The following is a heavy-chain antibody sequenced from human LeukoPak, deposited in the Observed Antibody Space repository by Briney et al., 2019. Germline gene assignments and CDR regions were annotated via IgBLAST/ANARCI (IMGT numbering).Heavy chain of an antibody. D-gene: IGHD4-23*01. J-gene: IGHJ4*02. CDR2: ITSSSSYM. V-gene: IGHV3-21*01. CDR1: GVTFSGYS. Sequence: GGSLRLSCAASGVTFSGYSMNWVRQAPGKGLEWVSSITSSSSYMYYQADSVKGRFSVARANAKNSLYLQITSPRAQAAASYESARDPGNWPFDHWGQGPLVHVSS. CDR3: ARDPGNWPFDH.